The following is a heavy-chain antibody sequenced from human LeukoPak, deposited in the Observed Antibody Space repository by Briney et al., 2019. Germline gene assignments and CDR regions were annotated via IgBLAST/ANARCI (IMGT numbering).Heavy chain of an antibody. J-gene: IGHJ4*02. V-gene: IGHV4-59*01. CDR2: IYYSGST. CDR3: AVAGLSGIDY. D-gene: IGHD6-19*01. CDR1: GGSISSYY. Sequence: SETLTLTCTVSGGSISSYYWSWIRQPPGKGLEWIGYIYYSGSTNYNPSLKSRVTISVDTSKNQFSLKLSSVTAADTAVYYCAVAGLSGIDYWGQGTLVTVSS.